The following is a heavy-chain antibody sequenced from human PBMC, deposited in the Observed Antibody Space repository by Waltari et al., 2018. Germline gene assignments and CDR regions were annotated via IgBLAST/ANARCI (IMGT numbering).Heavy chain of an antibody. J-gene: IGHJ4*02. Sequence: QVQLVESGGGVVQPGRSLRLSCAASGFTFSSYAMHWVRQAPGKGLEWVAVISYDGRNKYYADSVKGRFTISRDNSKNTLYLQMNSLRAEDTAVYYCARGLTGDRCGWGQGTLVTVSS. CDR3: ARGLTGDRCG. CDR1: GFTFSSYA. D-gene: IGHD7-27*01. CDR2: ISYDGRNK. V-gene: IGHV3-30*01.